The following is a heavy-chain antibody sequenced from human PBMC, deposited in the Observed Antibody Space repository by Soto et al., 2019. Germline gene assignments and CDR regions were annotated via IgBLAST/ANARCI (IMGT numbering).Heavy chain of an antibody. Sequence: GGSLRLSCAASGFIVSNTYMSWVRQAPGKGLEWVSFIYSGGSTFYADSVKGRFTVSRDSSTNMLCLQMSSLTAEDTAVYYCAKEALIAAAASYSGQATLVTVSS. V-gene: IGHV3-66*01. CDR2: IYSGGST. CDR3: AKEALIAAAASY. CDR1: GFIVSNTY. J-gene: IGHJ4*02. D-gene: IGHD6-13*01.